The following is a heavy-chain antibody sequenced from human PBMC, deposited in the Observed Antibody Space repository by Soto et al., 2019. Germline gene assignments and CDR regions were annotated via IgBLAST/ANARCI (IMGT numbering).Heavy chain of an antibody. V-gene: IGHV3-64*01. CDR1: GFTFSSYA. CDR2: ISSNGGST. J-gene: IGHJ6*03. CDR3: ARDRRIQLWLQGYYYYYYMDV. Sequence: GGSLRLSCAASGFTFSSYAMHWVRQAPGKGLEYVSAISSNGGSTYYANSVKGRFTISRDNSKNTLDRQMGSLRAEDMAVYYCARDRRIQLWLQGYYYYYYMDVWGKGTTVTVSS. D-gene: IGHD5-18*01.